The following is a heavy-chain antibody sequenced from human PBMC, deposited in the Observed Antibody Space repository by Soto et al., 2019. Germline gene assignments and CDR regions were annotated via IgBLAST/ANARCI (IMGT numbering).Heavy chain of an antibody. CDR1: GFPFSSYW. J-gene: IGHJ2*01. V-gene: IGHV3-7*01. D-gene: IGHD3-10*01. Sequence: EVQLVESGGGLVQPGGSLRLSCAASGFPFSSYWMSWVRQAPGKGLQLVANIKQDGRDRDHVTSVKGRFSISRDKAKTSLYLQMKILRPEDTAVYYCSRHHPGRGPPGWYFDLWGRGTLVTVS. CDR2: IKQDGRDR. CDR3: SRHHPGRGPPGWYFDL.